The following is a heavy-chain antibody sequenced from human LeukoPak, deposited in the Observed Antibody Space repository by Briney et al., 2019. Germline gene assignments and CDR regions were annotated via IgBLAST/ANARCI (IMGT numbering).Heavy chain of an antibody. CDR2: ISSRNTI. CDR3: ARARSYCDI. CDR1: GFTFSDYE. Sequence: GGSLRLSCAASGFTFSDYEMNWVRQAPGKGLEWVSYISSRNTIYYADSVKGRFTISRDNAKNSLYLQMNSLRAEDTAVYYCARARSYCDIWGQGTTVTVSS. D-gene: IGHD2-21*01. V-gene: IGHV3-69-1*02. J-gene: IGHJ6*02.